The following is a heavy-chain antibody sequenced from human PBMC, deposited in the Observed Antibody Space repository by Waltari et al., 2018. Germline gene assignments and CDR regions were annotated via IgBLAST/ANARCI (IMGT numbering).Heavy chain of an antibody. CDR3: ARDGILEAEGRDAFDI. CDR1: GGSISSYY. CDR2: IYYSGST. D-gene: IGHD1-26*01. J-gene: IGHJ3*02. Sequence: QVQLQESGPGLVKPSETLSLTCTVSGGSISSYYWSWIRQPPGKGLEWIGYIYYSGSTNYNPTLKSRVTISVDTSKNQFSLELSSVTAADTAVYYCARDGILEAEGRDAFDIWGQGTMVTVSS. V-gene: IGHV4-59*01.